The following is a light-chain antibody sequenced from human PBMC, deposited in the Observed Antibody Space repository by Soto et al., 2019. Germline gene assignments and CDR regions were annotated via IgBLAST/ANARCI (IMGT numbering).Light chain of an antibody. CDR3: QQFGNSPWT. Sequence: ETVLTQSPGTLSLSPGERATLSCRASQSVSSSYLTWYQQKPGQPPRLLIYGASTRATGIPDRFSGGGSGTDFTLTISRLEPEDFAVYYCQQFGNSPWTFGQGTKVAIK. CDR1: QSVSSSY. J-gene: IGKJ1*01. CDR2: GAS. V-gene: IGKV3-20*01.